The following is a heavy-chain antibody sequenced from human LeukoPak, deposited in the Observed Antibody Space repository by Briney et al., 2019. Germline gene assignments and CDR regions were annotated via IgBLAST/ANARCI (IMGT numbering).Heavy chain of an antibody. J-gene: IGHJ4*01. CDR2: IYSGGST. D-gene: IGHD6-13*01. V-gene: IGHV3-53*01. Sequence: GGSLRLSCAASGFTVSSNYMGWVRQAPGKGLEWVSVIYSGGSTYYADSVKGRFTISRDNSKNTLYLQMNSLRAEDTAVYYCARDQGWQQLPHDWGQGILVTVSS. CDR1: GFTVSSNY. CDR3: ARDQGWQQLPHD.